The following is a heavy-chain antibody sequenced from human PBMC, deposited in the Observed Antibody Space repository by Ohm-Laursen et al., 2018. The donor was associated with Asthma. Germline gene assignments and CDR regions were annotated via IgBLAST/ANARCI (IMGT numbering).Heavy chain of an antibody. CDR1: GFTFSSYA. Sequence: SLRLSCTASGFTFSSYAMHWVRQAPGKGLEWVAVIWYDGSNKYYADSVKGRFTISRDNSKNTLYLQMNSLRAEDTAVYYCARDSGYSTGAHFDYWGQGTLVTVSS. V-gene: IGHV3-33*08. J-gene: IGHJ4*02. CDR2: IWYDGSNK. D-gene: IGHD5-12*01. CDR3: ARDSGYSTGAHFDY.